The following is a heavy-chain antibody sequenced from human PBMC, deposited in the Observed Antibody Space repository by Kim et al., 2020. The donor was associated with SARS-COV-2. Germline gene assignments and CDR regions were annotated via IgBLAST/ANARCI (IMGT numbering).Heavy chain of an antibody. D-gene: IGHD6-6*01. CDR3: ARHSNHKKFRIAARPLYYFDY. CDR1: GGSISSYY. J-gene: IGHJ4*02. CDR2: IYYSGST. V-gene: IGHV4-59*08. Sequence: SETLSLTCTVSGGSISSYYWSWIRQPPGKGLEWIGYIYYSGSTNYNPSLKSRVTISVDTSKNQFSLKLSSVTAADTAVYYCARHSNHKKFRIAARPLYYFDYWGQGTLVTVSS.